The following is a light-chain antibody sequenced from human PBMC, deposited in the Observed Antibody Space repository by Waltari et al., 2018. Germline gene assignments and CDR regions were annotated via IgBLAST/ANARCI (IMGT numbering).Light chain of an antibody. CDR1: QSVITF. CDR2: GTS. CDR3: QQRSAWPRT. J-gene: IGKJ2*01. V-gene: IGKV3-11*01. Sequence: IVLTQSPATLSLSPGGSATLSCRASQSVITFLTWYQQKPGQAPRLLISGTSKRATGIPARFSGAGSGTDFNLRINSLEPEDFAIYYCQQRSAWPRTFGQGTKLEFK.